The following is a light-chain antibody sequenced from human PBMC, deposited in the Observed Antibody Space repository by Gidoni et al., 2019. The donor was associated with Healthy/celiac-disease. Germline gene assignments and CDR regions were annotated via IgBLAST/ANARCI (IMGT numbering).Light chain of an antibody. CDR1: QGISNY. J-gene: IGKJ1*01. V-gene: IGKV1-27*01. Sequence: DIQMTQSPSSLSASVGDRVNITCRASQGISNYFAWDQQKPGKVPTLLIYAASTLQSGVPSRFSGSGSGTDFTLTISSLQPDDVATYCCQKYNSAETFGQGTKVEIK. CDR2: AAS. CDR3: QKYNSAET.